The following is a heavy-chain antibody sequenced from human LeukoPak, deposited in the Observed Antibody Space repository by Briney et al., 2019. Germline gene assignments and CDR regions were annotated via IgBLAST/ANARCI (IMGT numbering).Heavy chain of an antibody. CDR1: GFTFRSYA. J-gene: IGHJ4*02. Sequence: PGGSLRLSYAASGFTFRSYAMSWVRQAPGKGLEWVSAISGSGGSTYYVDSVKGRFTISRDNSKNTLYLQMDSLRAEDTAVYYCAKDQADYGDYDYWGQGTLVTVSS. CDR3: AKDQADYGDYDY. CDR2: ISGSGGST. V-gene: IGHV3-23*01. D-gene: IGHD4-17*01.